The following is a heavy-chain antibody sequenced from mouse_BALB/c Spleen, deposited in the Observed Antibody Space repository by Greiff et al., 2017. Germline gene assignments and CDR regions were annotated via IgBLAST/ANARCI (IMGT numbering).Heavy chain of an antibody. CDR2: ISDGGSYT. Sequence: EVQVVESGGGLVKPGGSLKLSCAASGFTFSDYYMYWVRQTPEKRLEWVATISDGGSYTYYPDSVKGRFTISRDNAKNNLYLQMSSLKSEDTAMYYCARDVYFDYWGQGTTLTVSS. CDR3: ARDVYFDY. V-gene: IGHV5-4*02. J-gene: IGHJ2*01. CDR1: GFTFSDYY.